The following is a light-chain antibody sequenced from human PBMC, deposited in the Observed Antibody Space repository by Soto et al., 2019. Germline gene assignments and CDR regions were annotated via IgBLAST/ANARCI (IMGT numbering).Light chain of an antibody. V-gene: IGLV1-47*01. CDR3: AAWDDSLSGRYV. CDR2: RDN. Sequence: QSVLTQPPSASGTPGQRVTISCSGSSSNIGSNYVCWYQQLPGTAPKLLIYRDNQRPSGVPDRFSGSKSGTSASLAISGLRSEDEGDYYCAAWDDSLSGRYVFGTGTKVTVL. J-gene: IGLJ1*01. CDR1: SSNIGSNY.